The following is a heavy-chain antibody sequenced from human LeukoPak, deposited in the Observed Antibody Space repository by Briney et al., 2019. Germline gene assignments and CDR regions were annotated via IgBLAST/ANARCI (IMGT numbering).Heavy chain of an antibody. J-gene: IGHJ5*02. CDR2: ISHSGST. Sequence: PSQTLSLTCAVSGGSISSGGYSWSWIRQPPGKGLEWIGYISHSGSTNYNPSLTSRVTMSVDTSKNRFSLNLISVTAADTAVYYCARGAGWSLRWFDPWGQGTLVTVS. CDR1: GGSISSGGYS. CDR3: ARGAGWSLRWFDP. D-gene: IGHD6-19*01. V-gene: IGHV4-61*08.